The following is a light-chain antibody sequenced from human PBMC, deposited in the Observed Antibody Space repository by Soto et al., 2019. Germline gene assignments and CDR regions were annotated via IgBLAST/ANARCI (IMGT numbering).Light chain of an antibody. CDR3: QESYSTLFT. V-gene: IGKV1-39*01. CDR1: QSISTY. Sequence: DIQMTQSPSSLSASVGDRVTITCRASQSISTYLNWYQQKPGKAPKLLIYAASTVQSGVPSRFSGSGSGTDFTLTISSLQPEDCATYYCQESYSTLFTFAQGTKLEIK. J-gene: IGKJ2*01. CDR2: AAS.